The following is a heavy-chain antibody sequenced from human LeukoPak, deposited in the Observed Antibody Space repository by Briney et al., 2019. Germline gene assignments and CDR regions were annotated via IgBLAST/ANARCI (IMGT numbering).Heavy chain of an antibody. D-gene: IGHD4-17*01. V-gene: IGHV4-39*01. CDR1: GGSISSSSYY. CDR3: ASPLFGDYVRY. CDR2: IYYSGST. Sequence: SETMSLTCTVSGGSISSSSYYWGWIRQPPGKGLEGIGSIYYSGSTHYNPSLKSRVTISVDTSKNQFSLKLSSVTAADTAVYHCASPLFGDYVRYWGQGTLVTVPS. J-gene: IGHJ4*02.